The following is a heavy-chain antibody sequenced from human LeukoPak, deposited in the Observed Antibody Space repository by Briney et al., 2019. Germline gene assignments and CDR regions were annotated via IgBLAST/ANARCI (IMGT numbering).Heavy chain of an antibody. D-gene: IGHD3-22*01. CDR1: GGSISSSSYY. CDR3: ARTYLPGYYYDSSGQAFDP. Sequence: SETLSLTCTVSGGSISSSSYYWGWIRQPPGKGLEWIGSIYYSGSTYYNPSLKSRVTISVDTSKNQFSLKLSSVTAADTAVYYCARTYLPGYYYDSSGQAFDPWGQGTLVTVSS. CDR2: IYYSGST. V-gene: IGHV4-39*07. J-gene: IGHJ5*02.